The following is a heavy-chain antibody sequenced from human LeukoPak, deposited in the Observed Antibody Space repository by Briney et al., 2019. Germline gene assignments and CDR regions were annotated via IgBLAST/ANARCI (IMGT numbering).Heavy chain of an antibody. CDR2: ISRSGTTI. Sequence: GGSLRLSCAASGFTFSDFCMSWIRQAPGKGLEWVSYISRSGTTIYYADSVKGRFSISRDNAKNTLYLQMNSLRAVDTAVYYCARDYYDILTGYFPFDYWGQGTLVTVSS. D-gene: IGHD3-9*01. CDR3: ARDYYDILTGYFPFDY. V-gene: IGHV3-11*01. J-gene: IGHJ4*02. CDR1: GFTFSDFC.